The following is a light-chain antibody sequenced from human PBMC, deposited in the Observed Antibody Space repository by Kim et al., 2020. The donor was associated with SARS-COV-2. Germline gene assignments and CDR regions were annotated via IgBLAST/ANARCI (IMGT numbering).Light chain of an antibody. CDR3: RQYGNAPRS. V-gene: IGKV3-20*01. Sequence: LSPGESATLSCKASQSVSSRNFAWHQQNPGQAPRLVIYWVCSRATGIPDRFSGSGSVTDFTLPISRLEPEDFAVYYCRQYGNAPRSFGQGTKLQI. CDR1: QSVSSRN. J-gene: IGKJ2*03. CDR2: WVC.